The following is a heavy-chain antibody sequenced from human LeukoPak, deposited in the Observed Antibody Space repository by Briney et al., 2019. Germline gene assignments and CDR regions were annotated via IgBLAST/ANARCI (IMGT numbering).Heavy chain of an antibody. CDR3: ARDGYFDY. V-gene: IGHV1-18*01. CDR2: ISAYNGNT. J-gene: IGHJ4*02. CDR1: GGTFSSYA. Sequence: GASVKVSCKASGGTFSSYAISWVRQAPGQGLEWMGWISAYNGNTNYAQKFQGRVTMTTDTSTSTAYMELRNLRSDDTAVYYCARDGYFDYWGQGTLVTVSS.